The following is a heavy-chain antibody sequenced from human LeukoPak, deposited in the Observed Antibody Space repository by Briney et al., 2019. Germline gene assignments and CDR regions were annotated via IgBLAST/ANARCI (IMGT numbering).Heavy chain of an antibody. CDR1: GGSISSYY. CDR3: ARGFNRSYWYFDL. D-gene: IGHD1-14*01. Sequence: SETLSLTCTVSGGSISSYYWSWIRQPPGKGLEWIGYIYYSGSTNYNPSLKSRVTISVDTSKNQFSLKLGSVTAADTAVYYCARGFNRSYWYFDLWGRGTLVTVSS. V-gene: IGHV4-59*01. J-gene: IGHJ2*01. CDR2: IYYSGST.